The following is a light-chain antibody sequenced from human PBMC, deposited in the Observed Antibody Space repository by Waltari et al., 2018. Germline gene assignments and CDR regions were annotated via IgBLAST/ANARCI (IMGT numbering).Light chain of an antibody. CDR2: DAS. J-gene: IGKJ4*01. V-gene: IGKV3-11*01. CDR3: QQRDSLLVT. CDR1: QSVSSY. Sequence: EIVLTQSPATLSLSPGERATLSCRASQSVSSYLAWYQQKPGQAPRLLLYDASNRAAGIPARFSGSGSGTEFTLTISSLEPEDFAVYYCQQRDSLLVTFGGGTKVQI.